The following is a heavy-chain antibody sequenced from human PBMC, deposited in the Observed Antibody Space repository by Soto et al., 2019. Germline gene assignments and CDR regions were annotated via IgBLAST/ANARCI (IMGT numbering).Heavy chain of an antibody. CDR1: GFTVSSNY. CDR2: IYSGGST. Sequence: GGSLRLSCAASGFTVSSNYMSWVRQAPGKGLEWVSVIYSGGSTYYADSVKGLFTISRDNSKNTLYLQMNSLRAEDTAVYYCARLTATLLLTPWGQGTLVTVSS. D-gene: IGHD7-27*01. V-gene: IGHV3-66*02. J-gene: IGHJ5*02. CDR3: ARLTATLLLTP.